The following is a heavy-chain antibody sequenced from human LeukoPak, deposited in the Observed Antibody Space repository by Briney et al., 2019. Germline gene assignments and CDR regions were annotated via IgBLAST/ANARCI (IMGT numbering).Heavy chain of an antibody. V-gene: IGHV4-34*01. Sequence: PSETLSLTCTVSGGSISSYYWSWIRQPPGKGLEWIGEINHSGSTNYNPSLKSRVTISVDTSKNQFSLKLSSVTAADTAVYYCARSKGYCSGGSCYPGHYWGQGTLVTVSS. CDR3: ARSKGYCSGGSCYPGHY. J-gene: IGHJ4*02. CDR1: GGSISSYY. D-gene: IGHD2-15*01. CDR2: INHSGST.